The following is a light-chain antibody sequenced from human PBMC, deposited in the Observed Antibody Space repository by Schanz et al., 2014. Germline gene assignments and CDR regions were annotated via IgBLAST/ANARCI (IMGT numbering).Light chain of an antibody. Sequence: QSALTQPASVSGSPGQSITISCTGTSSDVGGYNYVSWYQQHPGKAPKLMIYEGSKRPSGVSNRFSGSKSGNTASLTISGLQAEDEADYYCCSYAGSSTPWVFVGGTKVTVL. CDR2: EGS. V-gene: IGLV2-23*01. CDR3: CSYAGSSTPWV. CDR1: SSDVGGYNY. J-gene: IGLJ3*02.